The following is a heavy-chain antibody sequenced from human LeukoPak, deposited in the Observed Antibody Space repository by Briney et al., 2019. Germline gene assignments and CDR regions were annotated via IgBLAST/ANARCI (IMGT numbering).Heavy chain of an antibody. CDR1: GFTFSSYA. V-gene: IGHV3-23*01. J-gene: IGHJ4*02. D-gene: IGHD2-21*02. CDR2: ISGSGGST. Sequence: GSLRLSCAASGFTFSSYAMSWVRQAPGKGLEWVSAISGSGGSTYYADSVKGRFTVSRDNSKNTLYLQMNSLRAEDTAVYYCARNPDCGGDCYSIAFDYWGQGTLVTVSS. CDR3: ARNPDCGGDCYSIAFDY.